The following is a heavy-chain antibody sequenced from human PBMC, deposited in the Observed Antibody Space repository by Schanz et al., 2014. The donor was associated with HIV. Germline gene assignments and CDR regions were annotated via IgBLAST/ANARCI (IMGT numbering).Heavy chain of an antibody. V-gene: IGHV4-34*01. CDR2: INHRGNT. CDR1: GGSFNNYY. J-gene: IGHJ4*02. CDR3: ARERGGSSSWFGSFYYDY. Sequence: QVQLQQWGAGLVKSSETLSLTCAVYGGSFNNYYWSWIRQPPGKGLEWIGEINHRGNTNHSPSLKSRVTISVDTSKNQFSRTLSSVTAADTAVYYCARERGGSSSWFGSFYYDYWGQGTWVSVYS. D-gene: IGHD6-13*01.